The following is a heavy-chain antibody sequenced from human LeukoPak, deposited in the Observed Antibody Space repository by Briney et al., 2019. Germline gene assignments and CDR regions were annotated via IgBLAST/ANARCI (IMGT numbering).Heavy chain of an antibody. D-gene: IGHD3-3*01. Sequence: SEALSLTCAVSGGSISSGGYSWSWIRQPPGKGLEWIGYIYHSGSTYYNPSLKSRVTISVDRSKNQFSLKLSSVTAADTAVYYCALSIFSGYLDYWGQGTLVTVSS. J-gene: IGHJ4*02. CDR1: GGSISSGGYS. CDR3: ALSIFSGYLDY. CDR2: IYHSGST. V-gene: IGHV4-30-2*01.